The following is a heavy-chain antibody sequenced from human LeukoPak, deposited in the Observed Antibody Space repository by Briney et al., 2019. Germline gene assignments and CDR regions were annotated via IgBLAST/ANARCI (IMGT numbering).Heavy chain of an antibody. V-gene: IGHV1-69*05. J-gene: IGHJ3*02. CDR2: IIPIFGTA. Sequence: SVKVSCKASGGTFSSYAISWVRQAPGQGLEWMGGIIPIFGTANYAQKFQGRVTITTDESTSTACMELSSLRSEDTAVYYCARGSSSGWYGAFDIWGQGTMVTVSS. CDR1: GGTFSSYA. D-gene: IGHD6-19*01. CDR3: ARGSSSGWYGAFDI.